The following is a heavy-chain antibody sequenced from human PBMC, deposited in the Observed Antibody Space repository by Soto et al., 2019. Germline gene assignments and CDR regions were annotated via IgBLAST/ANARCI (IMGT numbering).Heavy chain of an antibody. V-gene: IGHV4-34*01. CDR2: ITDSGST. D-gene: IGHD3-16*01. J-gene: IGHJ4*02. CDR1: GGSFSAYY. Sequence: PSETLSLTCAVYGGSFSAYYWSWIRQPPGKGLEWIGEITDSGSTNYNPSLKSRVTISVDTSKNQFSLRVRSVTAADTAVYYCARIRGLGEVSPYFDHWGQGARVTVSS. CDR3: ARIRGLGEVSPYFDH.